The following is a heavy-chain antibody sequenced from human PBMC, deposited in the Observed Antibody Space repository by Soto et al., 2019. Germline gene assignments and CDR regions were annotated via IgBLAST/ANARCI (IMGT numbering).Heavy chain of an antibody. J-gene: IGHJ5*02. CDR1: GGSISKFY. CDR3: VRDGSKTLRDWFDT. V-gene: IGHV4-4*07. Sequence: SETLSLTCSVSGGSISKFYWSWIRKTAGKGLEWMGRVYATGTTDYNPSLRSRVAMSVDISKKTFSLRLTSVTAADTGVYYCVRDGSKTLRDWFDTWGQGKLVTVSS. CDR2: VYATGTT. D-gene: IGHD4-17*01.